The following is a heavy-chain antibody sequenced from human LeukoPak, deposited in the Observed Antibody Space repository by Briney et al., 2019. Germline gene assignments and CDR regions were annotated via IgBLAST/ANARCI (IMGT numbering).Heavy chain of an antibody. Sequence: PSETLSLTCTVSGGSISSSSYYWGWIRQPPGKGLEWIGSIYYSGSTYYNPSLKSRVTISVDTSKDQFSLKLSSVTAADTAVYYCAGLLRQLDIWGQGTLVTVSS. V-gene: IGHV4-39*01. D-gene: IGHD6-6*01. CDR1: GGSISSSSYY. J-gene: IGHJ4*02. CDR2: IYYSGST. CDR3: AGLLRQLDI.